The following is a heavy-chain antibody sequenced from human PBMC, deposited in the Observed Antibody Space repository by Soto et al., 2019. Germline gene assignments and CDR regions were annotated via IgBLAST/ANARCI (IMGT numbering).Heavy chain of an antibody. D-gene: IGHD2-2*01. V-gene: IGHV5-51*01. CDR1: GYSFTSYW. Sequence: PGESLRISCKGSGYSFTSYWIGWVRQMPGKGLEWMGIIYPGDSDTRYSPSFQGQVTISADKSISTAYLQWSSLKASDTAMYYCARAGYCSSTSCYPDYYYYMDVWGKGTTVTVSS. CDR3: ARAGYCSSTSCYPDYYYYMDV. J-gene: IGHJ6*03. CDR2: IYPGDSDT.